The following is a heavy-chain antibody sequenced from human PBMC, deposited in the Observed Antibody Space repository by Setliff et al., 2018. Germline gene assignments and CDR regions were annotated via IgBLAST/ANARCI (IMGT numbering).Heavy chain of an antibody. J-gene: IGHJ6*02. V-gene: IGHV4-39*07. CDR3: AREKGDPNYNFWSGYYLYYYYGMDV. D-gene: IGHD3-3*01. Sequence: SSETLSLTCTVSGGSISNSSYYWGWIRQPPGKGLEWIGSIYYSGSTYYNPSLKSRVTISVDTSKNQFSLKLSSVTAADTAVYYCAREKGDPNYNFWSGYYLYYYYGMDVWGQGTMVTVSS. CDR1: GGSISNSSYY. CDR2: IYYSGST.